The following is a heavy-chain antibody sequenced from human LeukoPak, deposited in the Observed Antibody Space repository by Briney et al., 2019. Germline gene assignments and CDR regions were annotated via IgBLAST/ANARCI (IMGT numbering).Heavy chain of an antibody. CDR3: VRDGRRDIAGVTRLFDY. Sequence: GGSLRLSCAASGFTFSDYYMSWIRQAPGKGLEWVSYISSSGSTIYYADSVKGRFTISRDNAKNSLYLQMNSLRAEDTAVYYCVRDGRRDIAGVTRLFDYWGQGTPVTVSS. V-gene: IGHV3-11*04. CDR1: GFTFSDYY. J-gene: IGHJ4*02. D-gene: IGHD1-26*01. CDR2: ISSSGSTI.